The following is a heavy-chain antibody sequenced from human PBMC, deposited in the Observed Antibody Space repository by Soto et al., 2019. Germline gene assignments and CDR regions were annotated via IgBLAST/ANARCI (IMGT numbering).Heavy chain of an antibody. V-gene: IGHV4-31*03. CDR1: GGSISSGGYY. D-gene: IGHD1-26*01. CDR3: ARVGPYGRNCFDP. Sequence: PSETLSLTCTVSGGSISSGGYYWRWIRQHPWKGLEWIGYIDYSGSTYYNPSLKSGVTMSLDTSQSQFSLKLSSVTAADTAVYYCARVGPYGRNCFDPWGQGTLVTVSS. J-gene: IGHJ5*02. CDR2: IDYSGST.